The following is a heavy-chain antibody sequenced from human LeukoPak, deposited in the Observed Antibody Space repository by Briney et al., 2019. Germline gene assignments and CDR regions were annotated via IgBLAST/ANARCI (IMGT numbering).Heavy chain of an antibody. D-gene: IGHD5-24*01. CDR3: ARGEMATMAY. J-gene: IGHJ4*02. CDR2: IIPIFGTA. CDR1: GGTFSSYA. Sequence: GASVKVSCKASGGTFSSYAISWVRQAPGQGLEWMGGIIPIFGTANYAQKFQGRATITTDESTSTAYMELSSLRSEDTAVYYCARGEMATMAYWDQGTLVTVSS. V-gene: IGHV1-69*05.